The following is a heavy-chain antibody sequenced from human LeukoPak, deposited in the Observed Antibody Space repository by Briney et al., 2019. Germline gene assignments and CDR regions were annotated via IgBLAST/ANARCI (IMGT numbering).Heavy chain of an antibody. Sequence: PSETLSLTCAVSGGSISSTTFYWGWIRQPPEKGLEWIGAIYYSGSTYFNPSLKSRVTISVDTSKNQFSLKLTSVSADTAVYYCARTFGTYQYYFDYWGQGSLVAVSS. D-gene: IGHD1-26*01. CDR3: ARTFGTYQYYFDY. CDR2: IYYSGST. V-gene: IGHV4-39*07. CDR1: GGSISSTTFY. J-gene: IGHJ4*02.